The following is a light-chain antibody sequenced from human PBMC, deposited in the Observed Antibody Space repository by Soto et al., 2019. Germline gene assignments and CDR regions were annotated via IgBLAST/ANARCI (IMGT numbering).Light chain of an antibody. CDR2: GAS. CDR3: QQYNNWPPWT. CDR1: QSVSSN. J-gene: IGKJ1*01. Sequence: EIVMTQSPATLSVSPGDTATLSCRASQSVSSNLAWYQQKPGQAPRLLISGASTRATGFPARFSGSGSGTEFTLTISSLQSEDFAVYYCQQYNNWPPWTFGQGTKVEIK. V-gene: IGKV3-15*01.